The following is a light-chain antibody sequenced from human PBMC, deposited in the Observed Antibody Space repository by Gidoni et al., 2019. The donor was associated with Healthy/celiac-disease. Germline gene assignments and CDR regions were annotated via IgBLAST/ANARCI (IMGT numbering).Light chain of an antibody. J-gene: IGKJ4*01. Sequence: DIQMTQSPSSLSASVGDRVTITCRASQSISSYLNWYQQKPGKAPKLLIYAASSLQSGVPSRFSGSGSGPDFTLTISSLQPEDFATYYCQQSYSTPLTFXXXTKVEIK. CDR2: AAS. CDR1: QSISSY. CDR3: QQSYSTPLT. V-gene: IGKV1-39*01.